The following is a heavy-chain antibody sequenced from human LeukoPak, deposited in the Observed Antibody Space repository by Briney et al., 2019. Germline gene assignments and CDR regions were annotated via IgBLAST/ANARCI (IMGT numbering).Heavy chain of an antibody. J-gene: IGHJ5*02. CDR3: ARGFGDWGLSWFDP. D-gene: IGHD3-10*01. CDR2: IWYDGSIA. CDR1: GFTFNTYG. Sequence: QPGRSLRLSCAASGFTFNTYGMNWVRQAPGKGLEWVGIIWYDGSIAYYGDSVKGRFTISRDNSKNTLYLQMNSLRVEDMAVYYCARGFGDWGLSWFDPWGQGTLVTVSS. V-gene: IGHV3-33*01.